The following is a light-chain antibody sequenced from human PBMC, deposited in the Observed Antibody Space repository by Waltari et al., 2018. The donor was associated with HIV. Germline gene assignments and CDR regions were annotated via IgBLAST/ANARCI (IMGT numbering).Light chain of an antibody. J-gene: IGLJ1*01. CDR1: CSNIGRNT. V-gene: IGLV1-44*01. Sequence: QSVLTQPPSASGAPGQRVTISCSGSCSNIGRNTVNWYQQLPGTAPRLLIYGSSQRPSGVPDRFSGSRSDTSASLDISGLHSEDEGDYYCAVWDDSLSEYVFATGTKVFVL. CDR3: AVWDDSLSEYV. CDR2: GSS.